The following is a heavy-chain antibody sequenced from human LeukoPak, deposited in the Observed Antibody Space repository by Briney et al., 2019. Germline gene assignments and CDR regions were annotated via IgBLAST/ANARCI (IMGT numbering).Heavy chain of an antibody. V-gene: IGHV1-2*02. J-gene: IGHJ4*02. CDR2: INPNSGGT. CDR1: GDTFTGYY. D-gene: IGHD4-11*01. Sequence: ASVKVSCKASGDTFTGYYMHWVRQAPGQGLEWMGWINPNSGGTNYAQKFQGRVTMTRDTSISTAYMELSRLRSDDTAVYYCERGPSTTVTNNYYFDYWGQGTLVTVS. CDR3: ERGPSTTVTNNYYFDY.